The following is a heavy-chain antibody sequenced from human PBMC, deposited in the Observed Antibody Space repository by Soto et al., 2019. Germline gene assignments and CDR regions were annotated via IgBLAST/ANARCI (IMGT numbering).Heavy chain of an antibody. J-gene: IGHJ6*02. CDR2: ISSSSSTI. CDR3: ARGCSSTSCYFRYYGMDV. D-gene: IGHD2-2*01. Sequence: GGSLRLSCASSVFTFSSYSMNWVRQAPGKGLEWVSYISSSSSTIYYADSVKGRFTISRDNAKNSLYLQMNSLRDEDTAVYYCARGCSSTSCYFRYYGMDVWGQGTTVTVSS. V-gene: IGHV3-48*02. CDR1: VFTFSSYS.